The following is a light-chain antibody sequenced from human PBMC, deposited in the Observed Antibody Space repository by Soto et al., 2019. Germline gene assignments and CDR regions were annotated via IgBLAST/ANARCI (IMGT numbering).Light chain of an antibody. Sequence: QSVLAQPASVSGSPGQSITISCTGTSSDVGGYNYVSWYQQHPGKAPKLMIYEVSNRPSGVSNRFSGSKSGNTASLTISGLQAEDEADYYSSSYTSSSTLYVFGTGTRSPS. CDR3: SSYTSSSTLYV. CDR2: EVS. V-gene: IGLV2-14*01. CDR1: SSDVGGYNY. J-gene: IGLJ1*01.